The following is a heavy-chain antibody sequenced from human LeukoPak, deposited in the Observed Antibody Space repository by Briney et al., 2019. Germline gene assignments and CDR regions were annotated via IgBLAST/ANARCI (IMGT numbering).Heavy chain of an antibody. CDR2: IKQYGNEK. CDR3: ARGGWDIVVVAAAFDAFAI. V-gene: IGHV3-7*01. J-gene: IGHJ3*02. CDR1: GFTFSRYY. Sequence: GVTLRLSCAASGFTFSRYYMSWVHQAPGKGLEWVANIKQYGNEKDYADSVKGRFTISRDNAKNSLYLKMNSLSAEDTAIYYCARGGWDIVVVAAAFDAFAIWGEGTMVTVSS. D-gene: IGHD2-2*01.